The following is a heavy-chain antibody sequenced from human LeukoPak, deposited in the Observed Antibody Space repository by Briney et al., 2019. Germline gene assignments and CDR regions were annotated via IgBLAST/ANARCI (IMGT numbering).Heavy chain of an antibody. D-gene: IGHD6-13*01. CDR1: GYTLTELS. V-gene: IGHV1-24*01. CDR3: ATVAAGQYDAFDI. CDR2: FDPEDGET. Sequence: ASVKVSCKVSGYTLTELSMHWVRQAPGKGLEWMGGFDPEDGETIYAQKFQGRVTMTEDTSTDTTYMELSSLRSEDTAVYYCATVAAGQYDAFDIWGQGTMVTVSS. J-gene: IGHJ3*02.